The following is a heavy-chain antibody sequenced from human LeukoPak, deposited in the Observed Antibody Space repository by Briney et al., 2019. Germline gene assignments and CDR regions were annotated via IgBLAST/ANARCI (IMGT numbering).Heavy chain of an antibody. D-gene: IGHD3-16*01. J-gene: IGHJ4*02. Sequence: PGGSLRLSCVASGFTFGRSAINWIRQAPGKGLEWVSYISSSGSTIYYADSVKGRFTISRDNAENSLYLQMNSLRADDTAVYYCARGAYTYRYWGQGTLVTVFS. CDR1: GFTFGRSA. CDR2: ISSSGSTI. V-gene: IGHV3-48*03. CDR3: ARGAYTYRY.